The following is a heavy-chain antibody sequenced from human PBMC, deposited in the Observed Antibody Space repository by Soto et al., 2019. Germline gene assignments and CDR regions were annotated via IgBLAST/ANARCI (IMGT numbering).Heavy chain of an antibody. V-gene: IGHV3-30-3*01. CDR1: GFTFSSYA. Sequence: GGSLRLSCAASGFTFSSYAMHWVRQAPGKGLEWVAVISYDGSNKYYADSVKGRFTISRDNSKNTLYLQMNSLRAEDTAVYYCARDLNPGIAVAATFDYWGQGTLVTVSS. CDR3: ARDLNPGIAVAATFDY. J-gene: IGHJ4*02. D-gene: IGHD6-19*01. CDR2: ISYDGSNK.